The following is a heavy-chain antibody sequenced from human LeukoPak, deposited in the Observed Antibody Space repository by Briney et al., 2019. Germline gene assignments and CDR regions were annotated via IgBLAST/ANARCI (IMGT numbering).Heavy chain of an antibody. D-gene: IGHD1-26*01. CDR2: INPNSGGT. CDR1: GYTFTGYY. V-gene: IGHV1-2*02. Sequence: ASVKVSCKASGYTFTGYYIHWVRQAPGQGLEWMGWINPNSGGTNSAQKFQGRVTLTRDTSISTAYMEVSRLRSDDTAMYYCARVEGEETTTGAFDFWGQGTMVIVSS. J-gene: IGHJ3*01. CDR3: ARVEGEETTTGAFDF.